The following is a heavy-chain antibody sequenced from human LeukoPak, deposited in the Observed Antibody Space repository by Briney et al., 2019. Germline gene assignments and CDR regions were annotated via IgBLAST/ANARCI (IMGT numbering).Heavy chain of an antibody. CDR3: ARDRWFGELFGYYFDY. CDR2: IWCDGSNK. D-gene: IGHD3-10*01. Sequence: QPGRSLRLSCAASGFTFSSYGMHWVRQAPGKGLEWVAVIWCDGSNKYYADSVKGRFTISRDNSKNTLYLQMNSLRAEDTAVYYCARDRWFGELFGYYFDYWGQGTLVTVSS. J-gene: IGHJ4*02. CDR1: GFTFSSYG. V-gene: IGHV3-33*01.